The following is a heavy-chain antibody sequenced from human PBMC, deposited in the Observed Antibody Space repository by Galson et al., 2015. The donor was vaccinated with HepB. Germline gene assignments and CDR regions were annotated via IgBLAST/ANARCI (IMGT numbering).Heavy chain of an antibody. CDR3: DGGSGAGLS. CDR2: ISYDGSNK. Sequence: SLRLSCAASGFTFSSYAMHWVRQAPGKGLEWVAVISYDGSNKYYADSVKGRFTISRDNSKNTLYLQMNSLRAEDTAVYYCDGGSGAGLSWGQGTMVTVSS. J-gene: IGHJ3*01. D-gene: IGHD1-26*01. V-gene: IGHV3-30*04. CDR1: GFTFSSYA.